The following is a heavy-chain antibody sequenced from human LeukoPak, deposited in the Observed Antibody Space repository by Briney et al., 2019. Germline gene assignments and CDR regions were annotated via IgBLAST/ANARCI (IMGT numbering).Heavy chain of an antibody. J-gene: IGHJ4*02. Sequence: GGSLRLSCAASGFTFSSYAMHWVRQAPGKGLEWVAVISYDGSNKYYADSVKGRFTISRDNSKNTLYLQMNSLRAEDTAVYYCARDVIVVVITTPGYWGQGTLVTVSS. CDR1: GFTFSSYA. CDR2: ISYDGSNK. V-gene: IGHV3-30*04. CDR3: ARDVIVVVITTPGY. D-gene: IGHD3-22*01.